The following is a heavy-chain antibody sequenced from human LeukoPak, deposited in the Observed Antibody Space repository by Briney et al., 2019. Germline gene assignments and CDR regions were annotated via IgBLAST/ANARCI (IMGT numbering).Heavy chain of an antibody. Sequence: GGSLRLSCATSGFTFSGYTMNWVRQAPGKGLEWVSFIGTSGNTIYYADSVKGRFTVSRDNAKNSLYLQMNSLRAEDTAVYYCARDQWLDYWGHGTLVTVSS. CDR2: IGTSGNTI. CDR3: ARDQWLDY. D-gene: IGHD6-19*01. CDR1: GFTFSGYT. V-gene: IGHV3-48*01. J-gene: IGHJ4*01.